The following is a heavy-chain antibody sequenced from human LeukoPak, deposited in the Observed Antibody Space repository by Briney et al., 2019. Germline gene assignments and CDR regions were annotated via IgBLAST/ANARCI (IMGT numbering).Heavy chain of an antibody. CDR3: ARKSVDSSARAFDY. D-gene: IGHD3-22*01. Sequence: SETLSLTCTVSGGSISSGDYYWSWLRQPPGKGLEWIGYIYYSGSTYYNPSLKSRVTISVDTSKNQFSLKLSSVTAADTAVYYCARKSVDSSARAFDYWGQGTLVTVSS. CDR2: IYYSGST. V-gene: IGHV4-30-4*01. CDR1: GGSISSGDYY. J-gene: IGHJ4*02.